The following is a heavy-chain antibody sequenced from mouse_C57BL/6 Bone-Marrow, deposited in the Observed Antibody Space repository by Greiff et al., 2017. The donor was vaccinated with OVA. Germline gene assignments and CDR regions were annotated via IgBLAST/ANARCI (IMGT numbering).Heavy chain of an antibody. D-gene: IGHD1-1*01. J-gene: IGHJ4*01. CDR2: ISSGSSTI. Sequence: EVKLQESGGGLVKPGGSLKLSCAASGFTFSDYGMHWVRQAPEKGLEWVAYISSGSSTIYYADTVKGRFTISRDNAKNTLFLQMTSLRSEDTAMYYCARSLKNYYGSSYDAMDYWGQGTSATVSS. CDR1: GFTFSDYG. CDR3: ARSLKNYYGSSYDAMDY. V-gene: IGHV5-17*01.